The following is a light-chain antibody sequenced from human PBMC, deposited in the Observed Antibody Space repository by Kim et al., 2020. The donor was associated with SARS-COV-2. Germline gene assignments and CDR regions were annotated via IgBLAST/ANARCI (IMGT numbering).Light chain of an antibody. CDR3: NSRDSSGNHWV. V-gene: IGLV3-19*01. CDR1: RLRSYY. J-gene: IGLJ3*02. CDR2: GKN. Sequence: ALGQTVRLTCQGDRLRSYYASWYQQKPGQAPVLVIYGKNNRPSGIPDRFSGSSSGNTASLTITGAEAEDEADYYCNSRDSSGNHWVFGGGTQLTVL.